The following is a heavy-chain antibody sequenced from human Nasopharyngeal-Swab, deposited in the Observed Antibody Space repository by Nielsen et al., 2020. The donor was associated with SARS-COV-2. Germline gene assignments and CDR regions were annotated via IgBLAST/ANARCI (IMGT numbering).Heavy chain of an antibody. Sequence: GESLKISCAASGFTFSSYWMSWVRQAPEKGLEWVANIKQDGSEKYYVDSVKGRFTISRDNAKNSLYLQMNSLRAEDTAVYYCARDSFSRVGAAGSSHYYYYGMDVWGQGTTVTVSS. CDR1: GFTFSSYW. D-gene: IGHD6-13*01. J-gene: IGHJ6*02. CDR3: ARDSFSRVGAAGSSHYYYYGMDV. CDR2: IKQDGSEK. V-gene: IGHV3-7*01.